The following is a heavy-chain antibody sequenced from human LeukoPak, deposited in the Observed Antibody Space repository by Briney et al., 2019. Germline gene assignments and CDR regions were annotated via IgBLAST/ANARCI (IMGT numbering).Heavy chain of an antibody. CDR2: ISGSGGST. Sequence: GGSLRLSCAASGFTFSSYAMSGVRKAPGKGLEWVSAISGSGGSTYYADSVKGRFTISRDNSKNTLYLQMNSLRAEDTAVYYCAKSMIVVVKRYYFDYWGQGTLVTVSS. V-gene: IGHV3-23*01. J-gene: IGHJ4*02. CDR3: AKSMIVVVKRYYFDY. D-gene: IGHD3-22*01. CDR1: GFTFSSYA.